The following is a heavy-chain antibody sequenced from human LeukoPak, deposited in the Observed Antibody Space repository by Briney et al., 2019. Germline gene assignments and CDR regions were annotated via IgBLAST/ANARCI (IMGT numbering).Heavy chain of an antibody. Sequence: GGTLRLFCAASGFTFSNYAMTWFRQAPAKGLEGVSAINTGGGDTYYADYAKGRFTISRDNSKNTVYLQMNNLRVEDSAIYYCAKELRYGDFSSDYWGQGTLVSVSS. CDR1: GFTFSNYA. J-gene: IGHJ4*02. V-gene: IGHV3-23*01. CDR3: AKELRYGDFSSDY. CDR2: INTGGGDT. D-gene: IGHD4-17*01.